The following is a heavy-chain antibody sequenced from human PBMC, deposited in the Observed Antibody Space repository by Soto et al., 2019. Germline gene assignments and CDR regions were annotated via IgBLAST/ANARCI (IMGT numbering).Heavy chain of an antibody. CDR2: IYYSGST. V-gene: IGHV4-30-4*01. D-gene: IGHD3-10*01. Sequence: PSETLSLTCTVSGGSISSGDYYWSWIRQPPGKGLEWIGYIYYSGSTYYKTSLKSRVTISVDTSKKQFSLKLSSVNAADTAVYYCARWWFGEFFDYWGQGTLVTVSS. CDR3: ARWWFGEFFDY. CDR1: GGSISSGDYY. J-gene: IGHJ4*02.